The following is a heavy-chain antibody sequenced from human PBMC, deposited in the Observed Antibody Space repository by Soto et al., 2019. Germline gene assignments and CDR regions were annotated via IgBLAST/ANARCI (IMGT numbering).Heavy chain of an antibody. V-gene: IGHV3-23*01. CDR3: ARAVGDGHYYLDY. CDR1: GFTFSSYA. CDR2: ISGTGGST. J-gene: IGHJ4*02. D-gene: IGHD1-26*01. Sequence: GGSLRLSCAASGFTFSSYAMSWVRQTPGKGLEWVSTISGTGGSTYYPDSVKGRFTISRDNSKNTVYLQMNSLRAEDAAVYYCARAVGDGHYYLDYWGQGTLVTVSS.